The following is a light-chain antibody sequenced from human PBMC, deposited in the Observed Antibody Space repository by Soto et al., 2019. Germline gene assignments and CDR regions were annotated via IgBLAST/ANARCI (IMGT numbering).Light chain of an antibody. Sequence: QSALTQPASVSGSPGQSITISCTGTSSDVGGHNYVSWYQQHPGKAPKVMIYEVSNRPSGVSNRFSGSKSGNTASLTISGHQAEDEADYYCSSYTSSGVFGTGTKLTVL. CDR3: SSYTSSGV. CDR1: SSDVGGHNY. V-gene: IGLV2-14*01. CDR2: EVS. J-gene: IGLJ1*01.